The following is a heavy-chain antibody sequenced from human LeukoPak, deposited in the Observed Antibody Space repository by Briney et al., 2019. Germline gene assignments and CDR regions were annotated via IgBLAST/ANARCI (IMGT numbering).Heavy chain of an antibody. Sequence: GGSLRLSCAASGFTFSSYAMYWVRQAPGKGLEWVAVISYDGSNKYYADSVKGRFTISRDNSKNTLYLQMNSLRAEDTAVSYCARDPHASDYYGMDVWGQGTTVTVSS. CDR2: ISYDGSNK. CDR1: GFTFSSYA. J-gene: IGHJ6*02. V-gene: IGHV3-30*04. CDR3: ARDPHASDYYGMDV.